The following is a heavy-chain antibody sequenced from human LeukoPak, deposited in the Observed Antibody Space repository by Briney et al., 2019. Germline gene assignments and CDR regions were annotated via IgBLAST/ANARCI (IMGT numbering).Heavy chain of an antibody. D-gene: IGHD1-26*01. Sequence: TGGSLRLSCAASGFTFSSYSMNWVRQAPGKGLEWVSSISSSSSYIYYADSVKGRFTISRDNAKNSLYLQMNSLRAEDTAVYYCARVGASYFDYWGQGTLVTVSS. CDR2: ISSSSSYI. CDR3: ARVGASYFDY. V-gene: IGHV3-21*01. CDR1: GFTFSSYS. J-gene: IGHJ4*02.